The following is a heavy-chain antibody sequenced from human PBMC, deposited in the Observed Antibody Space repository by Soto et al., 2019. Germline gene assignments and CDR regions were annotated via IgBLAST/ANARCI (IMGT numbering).Heavy chain of an antibody. D-gene: IGHD2-15*01. J-gene: IGHJ5*02. V-gene: IGHV1-18*01. CDR3: DRDADEGYCSGGSCYDRLDVFDP. Sequence: QVQLVQSGAEVKKPGASVKVSCKASGYTFTSYGISWVRQAPGQGLEWMGWISAYNGNTNYAQKLQGRVTMTTDTSTSTAYMELMSLRSDDTDVYYCDRDADEGYCSGGSCYDRLDVFDPWGQGTLVTVSS. CDR1: GYTFTSYG. CDR2: ISAYNGNT.